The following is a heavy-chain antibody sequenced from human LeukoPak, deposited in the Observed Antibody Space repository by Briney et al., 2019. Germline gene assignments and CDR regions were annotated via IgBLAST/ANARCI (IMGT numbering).Heavy chain of an antibody. V-gene: IGHV1-69*04. CDR1: GGTFSSYA. CDR3: ARDLPGGWYYYYYGMDV. CDR2: IIPILGIA. D-gene: IGHD6-19*01. Sequence: SVKVSCKASGGTFSSYAISWVRQAPGQGLEWMGRIIPILGIANYAQKFQGRVTITADKSTSTAYMELSSLRSEDTAVYYCARDLPGGWYYYYYGMDVWGQGNTVTVSS. J-gene: IGHJ6*02.